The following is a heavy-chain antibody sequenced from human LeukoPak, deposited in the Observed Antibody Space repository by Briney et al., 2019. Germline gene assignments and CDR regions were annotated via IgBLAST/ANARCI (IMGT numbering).Heavy chain of an antibody. Sequence: ASVKVSCKASGYTFTGYYMHWVRQAPGQGLEWMGWVNPNNGNTGFAQKFQGRVTMSRDTSISTAYMELRSLRSEDAAVYYCVRESTIEVAGSDAFDIWGQGTKVIVSS. CDR2: VNPNNGNT. CDR1: GYTFTGYY. D-gene: IGHD6-19*01. J-gene: IGHJ3*02. CDR3: VRESTIEVAGSDAFDI. V-gene: IGHV1-8*02.